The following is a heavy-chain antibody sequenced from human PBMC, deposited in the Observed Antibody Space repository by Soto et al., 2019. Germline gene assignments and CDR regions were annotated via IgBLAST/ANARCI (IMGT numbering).Heavy chain of an antibody. Sequence: PSETLSLTCAVSGGSISSSNWWSWVRQPPGKGLEWIGEIYHSGSTNYNPSLKSRVTISVDKSKNQFSLKLSSVTAADTAVYYCARRFGRAAGGGKGVRYCSSTSCYTAPYYYGMDVWGQGTTVTVS. J-gene: IGHJ6*02. CDR3: ARRFGRAAGGGKGVRYCSSTSCYTAPYYYGMDV. CDR2: IYHSGST. CDR1: GGSISSSNW. V-gene: IGHV4-4*02. D-gene: IGHD2-2*02.